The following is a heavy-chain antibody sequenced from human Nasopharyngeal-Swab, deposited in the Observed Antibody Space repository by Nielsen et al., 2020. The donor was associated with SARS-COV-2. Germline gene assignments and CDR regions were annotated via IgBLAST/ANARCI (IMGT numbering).Heavy chain of an antibody. CDR2: IYYSGST. J-gene: IGHJ6*03. Sequence: WIRQPPGKGMEWIGYIYYSGSTDYNPSLKSRVTISVETSKNQFSLKLSSVTAADTAVYYCARGGGWFGELLGGYYYYYYMDVWGKGTTVTVSS. CDR3: ARGGGWFGELLGGYYYYYYMDV. V-gene: IGHV4-31*02. D-gene: IGHD3-10*01.